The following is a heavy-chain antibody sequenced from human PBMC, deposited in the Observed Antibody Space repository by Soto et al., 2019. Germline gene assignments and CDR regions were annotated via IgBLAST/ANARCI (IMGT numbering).Heavy chain of an antibody. V-gene: IGHV3-23*01. Sequence: GGSLRLSCAASGFTFSGYAMSWVRQAPGKGLEWVSEISGSGGTTYYADSVKGRFTISRDNSKNTFYLQMNSLRAEDTAVYYCAKDRGGGYCSGGSCHTLFGFDYWGQGTLVTVSS. CDR3: AKDRGGGYCSGGSCHTLFGFDY. D-gene: IGHD2-15*01. J-gene: IGHJ4*02. CDR1: GFTFSGYA. CDR2: ISGSGGTT.